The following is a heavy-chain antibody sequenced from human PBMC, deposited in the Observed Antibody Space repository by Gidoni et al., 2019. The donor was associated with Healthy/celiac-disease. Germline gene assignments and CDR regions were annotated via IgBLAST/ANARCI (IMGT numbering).Heavy chain of an antibody. Sequence: QVQLQASGPGLVKPAETLSRTCTAPGGSISRYYWSWIRQPPGKGLEWIGYIYYSGSTNYNPSLKSRVTISVDTSKHQFSLKLSSVTAADTAVYYCARDQGSGSAIDYWGQGTLVTVSS. CDR2: IYYSGST. CDR1: GGSISRYY. D-gene: IGHD3-10*01. V-gene: IGHV4-59*01. J-gene: IGHJ4*02. CDR3: ARDQGSGSAIDY.